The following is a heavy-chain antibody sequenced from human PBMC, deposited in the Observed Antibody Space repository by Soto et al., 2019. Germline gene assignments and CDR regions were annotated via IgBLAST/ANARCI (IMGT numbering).Heavy chain of an antibody. CDR2: IYYSGST. D-gene: IGHD3-10*01. CDR3: ARGWDTMVRGVTKYYYYYMDV. V-gene: IGHV4-59*01. Sequence: SETLSLTCTVSGGSISSYYWSWIRQPPGKGLEWIGYIYYSGSTNYNPSLKSRVTISVDTSKNQFSLKLSSVTAADTAVYYCARGWDTMVRGVTKYYYYYMDVWGKGTTVTLSS. J-gene: IGHJ6*03. CDR1: GGSISSYY.